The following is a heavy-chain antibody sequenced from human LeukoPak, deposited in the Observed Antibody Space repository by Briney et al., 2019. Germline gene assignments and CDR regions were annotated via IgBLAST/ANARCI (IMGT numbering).Heavy chain of an antibody. CDR3: AREYSSGTYYLSYFDY. CDR2: ISYDGPNK. V-gene: IGHV3-30*03. CDR1: GFTFSNFG. Sequence: PGGSLRLSCAASGFTFSNFGMHWVRQAPGKGLEWVAIISYDGPNKYYADSVKGRFTISRDNSKKTLYLQMTSLRPEDTAVYYCAREYSSGTYYLSYFDYWGQGTLVTVSS. J-gene: IGHJ4*02. D-gene: IGHD1-26*01.